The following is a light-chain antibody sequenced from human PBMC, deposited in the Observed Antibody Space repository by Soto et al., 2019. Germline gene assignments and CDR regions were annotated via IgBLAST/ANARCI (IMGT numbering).Light chain of an antibody. CDR2: ANT. V-gene: IGLV1-40*01. Sequence: QSSLAQPPSLSGAPGQRVTISCTGSSSNIGAGFDVHWYQQVAGTAPRLLINANTNRPSGVPDRFSGSKSGTSASLAITGLQPDDEADYFCQSYDSRLSEYVFGSGTKVTVL. CDR3: QSYDSRLSEYV. J-gene: IGLJ1*01. CDR1: SSNIGAGFD.